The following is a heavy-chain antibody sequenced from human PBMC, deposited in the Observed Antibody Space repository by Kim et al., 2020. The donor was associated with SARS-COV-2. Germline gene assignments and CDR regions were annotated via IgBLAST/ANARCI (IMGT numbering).Heavy chain of an antibody. V-gene: IGHV3-9*01. CDR3: AKGVSFTYSSSWSFDY. CDR2: ISWNSGSI. J-gene: IGHJ4*01. CDR1: GFTFDDYA. D-gene: IGHD6-13*01. Sequence: GGSLRLSCAASGFTFDDYAMHWVRQAPGKGLEWVSGISWNSGSIGYADSVKGRFTISRDNAKNSLYLQMNSVRAEDTALYYCAKGVSFTYSSSWSFDYWG.